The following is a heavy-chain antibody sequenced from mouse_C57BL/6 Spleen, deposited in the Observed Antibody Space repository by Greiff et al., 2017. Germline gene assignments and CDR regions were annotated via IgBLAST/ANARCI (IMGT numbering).Heavy chain of an antibody. CDR2: FHPYNDDT. V-gene: IGHV1-47*01. Sequence: VQLQQSGAELVKPGASVTMSCKASGYTFTTYPIEWMKQNHGKSLEWIGIFHPYNDDTNYNENINSKATLTVEQSSSTVYLELSRITSDDSAVYCCARALGYAMDYWGQGTSVTVSS. CDR1: GYTFTTYP. J-gene: IGHJ4*01. CDR3: ARALGYAMDY. D-gene: IGHD3-3*01.